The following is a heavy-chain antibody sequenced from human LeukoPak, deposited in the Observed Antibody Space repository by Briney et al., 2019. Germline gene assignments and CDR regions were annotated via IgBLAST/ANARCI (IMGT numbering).Heavy chain of an antibody. Sequence: GGSLRLSCAASGFTFSDYWMTWVRQSPGKGLESVANIKQDGSERYYVDSVKGRFTISRDNAKNPLYLQMNSLRAEDTAVYYCATSDLAYWGQGTLVTVSS. V-gene: IGHV3-7*01. CDR1: GFTFSDYW. CDR2: IKQDGSER. J-gene: IGHJ4*02. CDR3: ATSDLAY.